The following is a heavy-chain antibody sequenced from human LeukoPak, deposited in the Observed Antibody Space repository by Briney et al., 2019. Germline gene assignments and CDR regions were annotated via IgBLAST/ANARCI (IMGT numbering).Heavy chain of an antibody. D-gene: IGHD3-9*01. CDR3: ASSYYDILTGPTELDY. CDR1: GFSFSNYV. V-gene: IGHV3-33*01. J-gene: IGHJ4*01. Sequence: GGSLRLSCTTSGFSFSNYVMHWVRQAPGKGLEWVALIWYDETNKYYADSVKGRFTVSRDNSKNTLFLQMNRLRVEDTAVYYCASSYYDILTGPTELDYWGQGTLVTVSS. CDR2: IWYDETNK.